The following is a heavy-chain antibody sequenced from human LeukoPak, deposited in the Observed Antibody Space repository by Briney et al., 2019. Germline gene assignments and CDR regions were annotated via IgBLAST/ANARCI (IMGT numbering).Heavy chain of an antibody. D-gene: IGHD3-3*01. J-gene: IGHJ6*02. CDR1: GFTFSSYS. V-gene: IGHV3-21*04. CDR3: AKEYYDFWSGYYRLPYYYYGMDV. Sequence: GGSLRLSCAASGFTFSSYSMNWVRQAPGKGLEWVSSISSSSSYIYYADSVKGRFTISRDNAKNSLYLQMNSLRAEDTALYYCAKEYYDFWSGYYRLPYYYYGMDVWGQGTTVTVSS. CDR2: ISSSSSYI.